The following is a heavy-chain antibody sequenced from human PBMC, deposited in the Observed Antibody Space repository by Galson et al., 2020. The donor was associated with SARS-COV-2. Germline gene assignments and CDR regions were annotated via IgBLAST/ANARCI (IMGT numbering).Heavy chain of an antibody. J-gene: IGHJ2*01. CDR1: GYSFTSHW. Sequence: GESLKISCKGSGYSFTSHWIAWVRQMPGKGLEWMGIIYPGDSDTRYSPSFQGQVTISADKSISTAYLQWSSLKASDTAMYCCARRHYFDWYFDLWGRGTRVSGSS. D-gene: IGHD3-10*01. V-gene: IGHV5-51*01. CDR2: IYPGDSDT. CDR3: ARRHYFDWYFDL.